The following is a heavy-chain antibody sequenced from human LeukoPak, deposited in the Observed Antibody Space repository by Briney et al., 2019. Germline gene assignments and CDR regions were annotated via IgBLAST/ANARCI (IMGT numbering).Heavy chain of an antibody. V-gene: IGHV3-30*02. Sequence: GGSLRLSCAASGFTFSSYGMHWVRQAPGKGLEWVAYIQYDGSNEQFADSVKGRFSISRNSSKNILYLQVNSLRAEDTAVYYCAKDRCSNGIGCYYYYMDVWGKGTTVTISS. CDR3: AKDRCSNGIGCYYYYMDV. D-gene: IGHD2-8*01. CDR2: IQYDGSNE. CDR1: GFTFSSYG. J-gene: IGHJ6*03.